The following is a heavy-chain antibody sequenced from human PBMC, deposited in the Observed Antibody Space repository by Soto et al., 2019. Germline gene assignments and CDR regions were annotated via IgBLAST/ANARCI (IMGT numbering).Heavy chain of an antibody. Sequence: SETLSLTCSVSGASINHNYWSWIRQSPGRGLEWIGFVYYTGTTTTKYNPSLQSRVAMSVDSPKNQFSLKLTSMTAADTAFYYCAKYRRTDAEGYRLDFWGPGTLVTVSS. CDR3: AKYRRTDAEGYRLDF. D-gene: IGHD5-12*01. CDR2: VYYTGTT. CDR1: GASINHNY. J-gene: IGHJ4*02. V-gene: IGHV4-59*01.